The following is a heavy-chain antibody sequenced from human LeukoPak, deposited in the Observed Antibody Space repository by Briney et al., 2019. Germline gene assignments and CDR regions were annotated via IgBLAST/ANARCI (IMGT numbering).Heavy chain of an antibody. CDR2: ISGSGGST. Sequence: GGSLRLSCAASGFTFSTYAMTWVRQAPGRGLEWVSTISGSGGSTYYAESVKGRLSISRDNSKNTLYLQMNSLRAEDTALYYCARGYNYPDYWGQGTLLTVSS. CDR1: GFTFSTYA. J-gene: IGHJ4*02. CDR3: ARGYNYPDY. V-gene: IGHV3-23*01. D-gene: IGHD5-24*01.